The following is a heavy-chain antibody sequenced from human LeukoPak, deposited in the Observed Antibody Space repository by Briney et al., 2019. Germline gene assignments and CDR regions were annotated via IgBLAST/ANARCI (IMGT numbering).Heavy chain of an antibody. V-gene: IGHV1-18*01. J-gene: IGHJ5*02. D-gene: IGHD3-10*01. Sequence: ASVKVSCKASGYTFTSYGISWVRQTPGQELEWMGWISAYNGNTNYAQKLQGRVTMTTDTSTSTAYMELRSLRSDDTAVYYCARVRYYYGSGSYLPWGQGTLVTVSS. CDR2: ISAYNGNT. CDR1: GYTFTSYG. CDR3: ARVRYYYGSGSYLP.